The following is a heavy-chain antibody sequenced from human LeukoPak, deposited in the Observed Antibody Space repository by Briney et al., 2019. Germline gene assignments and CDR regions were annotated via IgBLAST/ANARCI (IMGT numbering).Heavy chain of an antibody. CDR1: GGSFSGYH. D-gene: IGHD2-2*01. CDR2: INHSGST. Sequence: PSETLSLTCAVYGGSFSGYHWSWIRQPPGKGLEWIGEINHSGSTNYNPSLKSRVTISVDTSKNQFSLKLSSVTAADTAVYYCSLVSAARHYYYGMDVWGQGTTVTVSS. J-gene: IGHJ6*02. CDR3: SLVSAARHYYYGMDV. V-gene: IGHV4-34*01.